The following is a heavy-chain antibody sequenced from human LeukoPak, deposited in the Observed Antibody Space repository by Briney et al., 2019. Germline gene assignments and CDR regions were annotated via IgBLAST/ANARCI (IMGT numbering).Heavy chain of an antibody. V-gene: IGHV1-8*01. CDR1: GYTFTSYD. CDR2: MNSNSGNT. Sequence: GASVKVSCKASGYTFTSYDINWVRQAPGQGLEWMGWMNSNSGNTGYAQKFQGRVTMTRSTSIRTAYMELSSLRSEDTAVYYCARGSKKEDGLDVWGQGTLVTVSS. J-gene: IGHJ4*02. CDR3: ARGSKKEDGLDV. D-gene: IGHD3/OR15-3a*01.